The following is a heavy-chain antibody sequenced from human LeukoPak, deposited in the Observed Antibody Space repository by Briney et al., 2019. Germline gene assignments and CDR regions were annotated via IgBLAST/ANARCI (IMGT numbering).Heavy chain of an antibody. V-gene: IGHV3-53*01. Sequence: GGSLRLSCAASGFTVSSNYMSWVRQAPGKGLEWVSVIYSGGSTYYADSVKGRSTISRDNSKNTLYLQMNSLRAEDTAVYYCAREDAPYSGSYRDYWGQGTLVTVSS. CDR3: AREDAPYSGSYRDY. D-gene: IGHD1-26*01. CDR2: IYSGGST. CDR1: GFTVSSNY. J-gene: IGHJ4*02.